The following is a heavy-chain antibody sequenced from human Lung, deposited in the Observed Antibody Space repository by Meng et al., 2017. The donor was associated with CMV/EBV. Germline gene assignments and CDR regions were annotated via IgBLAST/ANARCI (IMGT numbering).Heavy chain of an antibody. CDR3: AKDDDYHDSSGYYSN. CDR2: ISWNSDNK. J-gene: IGHJ4*02. V-gene: IGHV3-9*01. Sequence: SLNISCTSSGFRFDDYAMHWVRQPPGKGLEWVSGISWNSDNKGYADPVKGRFTISRDNARNSLYLQMNSLRTKDTAFYFCAKDDDYHDSSGYYSNWGQGTLVTGSS. CDR1: GFRFDDYA. D-gene: IGHD3-22*01.